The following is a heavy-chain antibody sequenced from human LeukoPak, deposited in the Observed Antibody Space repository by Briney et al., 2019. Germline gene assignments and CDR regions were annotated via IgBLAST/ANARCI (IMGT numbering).Heavy chain of an antibody. CDR3: ARYQLLKYFPYYYYYYYMDV. CDR1: GYTFTSYD. D-gene: IGHD2-2*01. Sequence: ASVKVSFKASGYTFTSYDINWVRQATGQGLEWMGWMNPNSGNTGYAQKLQGRVTMTRNTSISTAYMELSSLRSDDTAVYYCARYQLLKYFPYYYYYYYMDVWGKGTTVTVSS. J-gene: IGHJ6*03. CDR2: MNPNSGNT. V-gene: IGHV1-8*01.